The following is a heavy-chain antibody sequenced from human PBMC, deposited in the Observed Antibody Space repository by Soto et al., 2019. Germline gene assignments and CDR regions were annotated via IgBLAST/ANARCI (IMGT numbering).Heavy chain of an antibody. D-gene: IGHD6-6*01. J-gene: IGHJ5*02. CDR1: GFTFDDYA. CDR2: ISWNSGSI. Sequence: EVQLVESGGGLVQPGRSLTLSCAASGFTFDDYAMHWVRQAPGKGLEWVSGISWNSGSIGYEDSVQGRFTISRDNRKNTLYLQMNSLRAEDTAFYSCAKGRDSSSSSVFDPWGQGTLATVSS. V-gene: IGHV3-9*01. CDR3: AKGRDSSSSSVFDP.